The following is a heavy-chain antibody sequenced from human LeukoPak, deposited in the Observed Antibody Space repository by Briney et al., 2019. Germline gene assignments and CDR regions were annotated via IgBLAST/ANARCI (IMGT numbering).Heavy chain of an antibody. CDR1: GYTFTSYG. CDR3: ASGEGPIFGVVVYYFDY. D-gene: IGHD3-3*01. J-gene: IGHJ4*02. Sequence: SVKVSCKASGYTFTSYGISWVRQAPGQGLEWMGGIIPIFGTANYAQKFQGRVTITADESTSTAYMELSSLRSEDTAVYYCASGEGPIFGVVVYYFDYWGQGTLVTVSS. CDR2: IIPIFGTA. V-gene: IGHV1-69*13.